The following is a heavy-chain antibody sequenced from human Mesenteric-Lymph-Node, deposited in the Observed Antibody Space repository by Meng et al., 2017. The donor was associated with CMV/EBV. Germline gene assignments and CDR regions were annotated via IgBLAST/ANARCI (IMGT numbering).Heavy chain of an antibody. D-gene: IGHD2-2*01. Sequence: SGGTFSTYAISWVRQAPGQGLEWIGTIIPIVGSTNYAQKFQGRITITADESTSTAYLGLSSLKSEDTAIYYCVKDLGYCSTTSCSDPWGQGTLVTVSS. CDR2: IIPIVGST. J-gene: IGHJ5*02. V-gene: IGHV1-69*11. CDR3: VKDLGYCSTTSCSDP. CDR1: GGTFSTYA.